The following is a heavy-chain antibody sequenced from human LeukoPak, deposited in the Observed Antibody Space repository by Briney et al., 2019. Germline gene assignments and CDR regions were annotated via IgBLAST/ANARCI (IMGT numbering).Heavy chain of an antibody. CDR1: GDSINSVDPY. CDR3: ARERAGTYYDV. D-gene: IGHD3-3*01. J-gene: IGHJ1*01. V-gene: IGHV4-30-4*01. CDR2: IYSNGKS. Sequence: SETLSLTCTVSGDSINSVDPYWSWIRQPPGKGLEWIGYIYSNGKSYYNSSLKSRVTISMDTSKNQFSLKVTSVTAADTAVYYCARERAGTYYDVWGQGTLVIVSS.